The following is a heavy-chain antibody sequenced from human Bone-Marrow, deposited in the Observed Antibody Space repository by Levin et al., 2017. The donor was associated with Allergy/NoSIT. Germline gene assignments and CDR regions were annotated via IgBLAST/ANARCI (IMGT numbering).Heavy chain of an antibody. Sequence: SETLSLTCTASSGSITDSPYYWGWIRQPPGKGLEWIGTMYNSGIIYYNPSLKSRVTISAGTSDNQLSLKLTSGTAADTAVYFCARVRGSGWLQWWFDTWGQGTLVTVSS. CDR3: ARVRGSGWLQWWFDT. CDR2: MYNSGII. J-gene: IGHJ5*02. CDR1: SGSITDSPYY. V-gene: IGHV4-39*01. D-gene: IGHD6-19*01.